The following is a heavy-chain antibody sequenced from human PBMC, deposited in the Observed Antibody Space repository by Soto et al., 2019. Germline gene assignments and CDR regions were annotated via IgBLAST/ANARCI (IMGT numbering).Heavy chain of an antibody. V-gene: IGHV1-3*04. CDR1: GYTFTSFI. CDR2: INTDNVDT. J-gene: IGHJ4*02. Sequence: QVQLVQSGAEVKKPGASVKFSCKASGYTFTSFIMHWVRQAPGQRLEWMGWINTDNVDTKYSQKFQGRLTISRDTSASTAYMELSSLRSEDTAVYYCARDQDTYGYGVFEYWGQGTLVTVSS. D-gene: IGHD5-18*01. CDR3: ARDQDTYGYGVFEY.